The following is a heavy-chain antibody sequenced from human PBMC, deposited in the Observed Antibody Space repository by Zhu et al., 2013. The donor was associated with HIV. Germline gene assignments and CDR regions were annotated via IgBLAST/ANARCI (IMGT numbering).Heavy chain of an antibody. J-gene: IGHJ4*02. CDR3: ARSFLAYPTSYGFDF. CDR2: ISADNGNT. Sequence: QVHLVQSGTEVKEPGASVKVSCKASGYSFTGYYMHWVRQAPGQGLEWMGWISADNGNTNYAQQFQGRITMTTDSSTNTADMELRSLTSDDTAVYFCARSFLAYPTSYGFDFWGQGTLITVSS. CDR1: GYSFTGYY. D-gene: IGHD3-10*01. V-gene: IGHV1-18*04.